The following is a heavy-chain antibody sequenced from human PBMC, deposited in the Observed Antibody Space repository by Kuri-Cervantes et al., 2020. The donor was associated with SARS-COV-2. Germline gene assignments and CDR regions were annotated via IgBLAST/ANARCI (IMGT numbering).Heavy chain of an antibody. CDR2: IYYSGST. J-gene: IGHJ3*02. D-gene: IGHD2-8*01. CDR3: ARHDIGLGVLMVYARLGAFDI. Sequence: SCTVSGGSISSGDYYWSWIRQPPGKGLEWIGYIYYSGSTYYNPSLKSRVTISVDTSKNQFSLKLSSVTAADTAVYYCARHDIGLGVLMVYARLGAFDIWGQGTMGTVSS. V-gene: IGHV4-30-4*08. CDR1: GGSISSGDYY.